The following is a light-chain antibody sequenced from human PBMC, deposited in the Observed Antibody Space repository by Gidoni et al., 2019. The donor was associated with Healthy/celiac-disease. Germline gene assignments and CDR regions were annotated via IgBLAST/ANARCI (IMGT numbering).Light chain of an antibody. CDR1: QSISSY. CDR2: AAS. CDR3: QQSYSTPLLT. Sequence: IPLTPSPSSLSASVGDRVTITCRASQSISSYLNWYQQKPGKAPKLLIYAASSLQSGVPSRFSGSGSGTDFTLTISSLQPEDFATYYCQQSYSTPLLTFXGXTKVEIK. J-gene: IGKJ4*01. V-gene: IGKV1-39*01.